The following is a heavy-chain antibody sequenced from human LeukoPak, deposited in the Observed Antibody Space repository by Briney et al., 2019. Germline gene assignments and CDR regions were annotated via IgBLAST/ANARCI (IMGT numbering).Heavy chain of an antibody. CDR2: IYYSGST. J-gene: IGHJ5*02. D-gene: IGHD2-2*01. CDR1: GYSISSSNW. V-gene: IGHV4-28*01. Sequence: SDTLSPTCAVSGYSISSSNWWGWIRQPPGKGLEWIGYIYYSGSTYYNPSLKSRVTMSVDTSKNQFSLKLSSVTAVDTAVYYCASVVPAASMAFDPWGQGTLVTVSS. CDR3: ASVVPAASMAFDP.